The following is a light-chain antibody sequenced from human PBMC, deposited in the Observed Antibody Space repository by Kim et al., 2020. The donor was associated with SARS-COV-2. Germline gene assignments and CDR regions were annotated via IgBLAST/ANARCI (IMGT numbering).Light chain of an antibody. CDR3: HQRSNWPPLT. Sequence: EIVLTQSPATLSLSPGERVTLSCRASQSVSSFLAWHQQKPGQAPRLLIYDASNRATGIPDRVSGSGSGTDFTLTISSLEPEDFAVYYCHQRSNWPPLTFGGGTKLEI. J-gene: IGKJ4*01. CDR2: DAS. CDR1: QSVSSF. V-gene: IGKV3-11*01.